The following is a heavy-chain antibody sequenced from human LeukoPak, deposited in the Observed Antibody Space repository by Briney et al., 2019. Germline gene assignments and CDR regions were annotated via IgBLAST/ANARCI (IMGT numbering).Heavy chain of an antibody. CDR3: SRDAGGYCPINFYY. J-gene: IGHJ4*02. V-gene: IGHV6-1*01. CDR2: TYYMSKWYN. D-gene: IGHD3-22*01. CDR1: GDSVSSNSAA. Sequence: SQTLSLTCAISGDSVSSNSAAWNWIRQSPSRGIEWLGRTYYMSKWYNDYAVSVKSRITINPDTSKNQYTLPLNSVTPWDTVVYYGSRDAGGYCPINFYYWGQGTLVTVAS.